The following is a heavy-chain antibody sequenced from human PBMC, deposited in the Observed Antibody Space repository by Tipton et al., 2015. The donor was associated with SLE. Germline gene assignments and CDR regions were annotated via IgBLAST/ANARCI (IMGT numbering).Heavy chain of an antibody. Sequence: LRLSCAVSGYSISSGYYWGWIRQPPGKGLEWIGTTYYSGSTYYNPSLKSRVTISVDTSKNQFSLKLSSVTAADTAVYYCARDQNEGGDFDYWGQGTLVTVSS. J-gene: IGHJ4*02. V-gene: IGHV4-38-2*02. CDR1: GYSISSGYY. CDR2: TYYSGST. CDR3: ARDQNEGGDFDY. D-gene: IGHD2/OR15-2a*01.